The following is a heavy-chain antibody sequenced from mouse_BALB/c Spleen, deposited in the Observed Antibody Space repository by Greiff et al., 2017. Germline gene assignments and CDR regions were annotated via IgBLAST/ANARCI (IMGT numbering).Heavy chain of an antibody. D-gene: IGHD4-1*01. CDR1: GFTFSSYT. V-gene: IGHV5-12-2*01. CDR3: ASETGSAWFAY. CDR2: ISNGGGST. J-gene: IGHJ3*01. Sequence: EVKLMESGGGLVQPGGSLKLSCAASGFTFSSYTMSWVRQTPEKRLEWVAYISNGGGSTYYPDTVKGRFTISRDNAKNTLYLQMSSLKSEDTAMYYCASETGSAWFAYWGQGTLVTVSA.